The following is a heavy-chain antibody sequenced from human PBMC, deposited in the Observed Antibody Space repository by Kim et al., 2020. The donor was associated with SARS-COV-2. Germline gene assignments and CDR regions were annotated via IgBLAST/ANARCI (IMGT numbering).Heavy chain of an antibody. CDR1: GFTFSSYA. J-gene: IGHJ4*01. CDR2: IWYDGSQK. D-gene: IGHD5-12*01. Sequence: GGSLRLSCEASGFTFSSYAMHWVRQAPGKGLEWVAVIWYDGSQKYYADSVKGRFTISRDNSKNTLYLQMNSLRVEDTAVYYCARDVDVGFDLDFFDYWG. V-gene: IGHV3-33*01. CDR3: ARDVDVGFDLDFFDY.